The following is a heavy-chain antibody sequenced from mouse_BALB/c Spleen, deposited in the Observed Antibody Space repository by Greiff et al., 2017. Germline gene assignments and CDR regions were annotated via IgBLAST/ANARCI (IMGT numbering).Heavy chain of an antibody. Sequence: VRGVESGPGLVAPSQSLSITCTVSGFSLTSYGVHWVRQPPGKGLEWLGVIWAGGSTNYNSALMSRLSISKDNSKSQVFLKMNSLQTDDTAMYYCARDGGSSYDYYAMDYWGQGTSVTVSS. CDR2: IWAGGST. CDR1: GFSLTSYG. J-gene: IGHJ4*01. V-gene: IGHV2-9*02. CDR3: ARDGGSSYDYYAMDY. D-gene: IGHD1-1*01.